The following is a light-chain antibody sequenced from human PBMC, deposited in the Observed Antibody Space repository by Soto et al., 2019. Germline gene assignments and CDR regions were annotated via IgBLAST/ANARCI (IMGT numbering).Light chain of an antibody. CDR3: LQDYNDPWT. CDR1: QGIRND. V-gene: IGKV1-6*01. CDR2: AAS. J-gene: IGKJ1*01. Sequence: AIQMTQSPSSLSASVGERVSISCRASQGIRNDLGWYQQKPGKAPKLLIYAASSLQSGVPSRFSGSGSGTDFTLTISSLQPEDFATYYCLQDYNDPWTFGQGTKVEIK.